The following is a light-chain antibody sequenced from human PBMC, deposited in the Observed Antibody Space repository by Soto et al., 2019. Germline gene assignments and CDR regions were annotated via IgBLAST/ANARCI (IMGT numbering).Light chain of an antibody. CDR2: EAS. V-gene: IGKV3-11*01. J-gene: IGKJ1*01. CDR1: QSVSSY. CDR3: QYYGSEQK. Sequence: EIKLTQSSATLSFSPGERATLSCRASQSVSSYLAWYQQKPGEAPRLLMYEASTRATGIPARFSAGGSGTDFTLTPSRLAAVAFAGYCWQYYGSEQKFGIWTKV.